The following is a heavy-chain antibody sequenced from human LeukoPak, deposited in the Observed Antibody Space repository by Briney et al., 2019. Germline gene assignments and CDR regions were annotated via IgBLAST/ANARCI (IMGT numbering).Heavy chain of an antibody. CDR3: AKAAGLSKGDYGGRANQFDY. Sequence: GGSLRLSCAASGFTFDDYAMHWVRQAPGKGLEWVSGISWNSGSIGYGDSVKGRFTISRDNAKNSLYLQMNSLRAEDTALYYCAKAAGLSKGDYGGRANQFDYWGQGTLVTVSS. CDR2: ISWNSGSI. D-gene: IGHD4-23*01. V-gene: IGHV3-9*01. J-gene: IGHJ4*02. CDR1: GFTFDDYA.